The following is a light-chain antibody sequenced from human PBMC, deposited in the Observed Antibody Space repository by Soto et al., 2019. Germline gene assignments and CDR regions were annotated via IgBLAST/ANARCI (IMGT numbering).Light chain of an antibody. V-gene: IGKV3-20*01. CDR3: QQYGSSGT. CDR1: QSVSNNY. CDR2: GAS. Sequence: EIVLTHSPGTLSLSPGEIATLSCRASQSVSNNYLAWYQQKPGQAPRLLIYGASNRATGIPDRFSGSGSGTDFTLTISRLEPEDFAVYYCQQYGSSGTCGQGTKVDIK. J-gene: IGKJ1*01.